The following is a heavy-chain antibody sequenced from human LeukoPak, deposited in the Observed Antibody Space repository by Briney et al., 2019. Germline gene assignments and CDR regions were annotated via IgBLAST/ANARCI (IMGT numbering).Heavy chain of an antibody. CDR3: AKDPQYPGWFDP. V-gene: IGHV4-34*01. D-gene: IGHD1-14*01. Sequence: PSETLSLTCAVYGRSFSDYYWSWIRQPPGKGLEWIGEINHSGSTNYNPPLKSRVTISVDTSKNQFSLKVTSVTAADTAVYYCAKDPQYPGWFDPWGQGTPVTVSS. CDR2: INHSGST. CDR1: GRSFSDYY. J-gene: IGHJ5*02.